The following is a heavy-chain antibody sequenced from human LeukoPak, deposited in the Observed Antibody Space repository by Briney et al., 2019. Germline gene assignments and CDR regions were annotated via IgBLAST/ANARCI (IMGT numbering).Heavy chain of an antibody. D-gene: IGHD4-11*01. CDR1: GFTFSSYE. Sequence: GGSLRLSCAASGFTFSSYEMIWVRQAPGKGLEWVSYISSSGTTIYNADSVKGLFTISRDNAKNSLYLQMNSLRAEDTAVYYCARDRSNLFDYWGQGTLVTVSS. J-gene: IGHJ4*02. CDR3: ARDRSNLFDY. CDR2: ISSSGTTI. V-gene: IGHV3-48*03.